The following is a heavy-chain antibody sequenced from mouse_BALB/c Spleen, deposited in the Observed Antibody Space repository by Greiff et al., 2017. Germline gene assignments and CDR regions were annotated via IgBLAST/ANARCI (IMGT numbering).Heavy chain of an antibody. CDR3: ARGPHYYGYYFDY. J-gene: IGHJ2*01. V-gene: IGHV1-54*01. Sequence: VMLVESGAELVRPGTSVKVSCKASGYAFTNYLIEWVKQRPGQGLEWIGVINPGSGGTNYNEKFKGKATLTADKSSSTAYMQLSSLTSDDSAVYFCARGPHYYGYYFDYWGQGTTLTVSS. CDR2: INPGSGGT. CDR1: GYAFTNYL. D-gene: IGHD1-2*01.